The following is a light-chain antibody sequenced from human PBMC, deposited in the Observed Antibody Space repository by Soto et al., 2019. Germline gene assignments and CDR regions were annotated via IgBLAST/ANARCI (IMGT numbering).Light chain of an antibody. Sequence: QSVLTQPRSVSGSPGQSVTISCTGTSSDVGSYHYVSWYQQHPGKAPKLMIYDVSNRPSGVSNRFSGSKSGNTASLTISELQAEDEADYYCSSYTSSSTYVFGTGTKVTVL. CDR2: DVS. CDR1: SSDVGSYHY. J-gene: IGLJ1*01. V-gene: IGLV2-14*03. CDR3: SSYTSSSTYV.